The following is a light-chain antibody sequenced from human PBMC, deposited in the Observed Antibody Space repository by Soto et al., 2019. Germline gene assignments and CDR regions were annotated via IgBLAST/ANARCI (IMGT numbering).Light chain of an antibody. J-gene: IGLJ3*02. Sequence: QSALTQPASVSGSPGQSITISCTGTSSDVGGYNYDSWYQQHPGKAPKLMIYEVSNRPSGVSNRFSGSKSGNTASLTISGLQAEDEADYYCSSYTSSSTRVFGAGTMLTVL. CDR1: SSDVGGYNY. CDR3: SSYTSSSTRV. CDR2: EVS. V-gene: IGLV2-14*01.